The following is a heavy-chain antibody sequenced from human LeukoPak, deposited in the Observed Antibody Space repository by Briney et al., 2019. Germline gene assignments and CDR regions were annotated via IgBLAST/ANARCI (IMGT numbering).Heavy chain of an antibody. CDR1: GYTFTSYH. J-gene: IGHJ2*01. V-gene: IGHV1-46*01. CDR3: ARGEEVATIPTLNWYFDL. CDR2: INRSGGST. D-gene: IGHD5-24*01. Sequence: ASVKVSCKASGYTFTSYHMHWVRQAPGQGLEWMGIINRSGGSTSYAQKFQGRVTMTRGTSTSTVYMELSSLRSEDTAVYYGARGEEVATIPTLNWYFDLWGRGTLVTVSS.